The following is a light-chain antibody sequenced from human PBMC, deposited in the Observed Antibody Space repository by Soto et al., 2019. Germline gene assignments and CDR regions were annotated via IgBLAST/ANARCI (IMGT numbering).Light chain of an antibody. CDR1: QSVDSRY. CDR3: QQYAGSPRT. CDR2: SAS. J-gene: IGKJ1*01. V-gene: IGKV3-20*01. Sequence: ENVVTQSPGTLSLSPGEGATLSCRASQSVDSRYLAWYQQKPGQAPRLLIYSASRRATGIPDRFTGSGSGTDFTLTINRVEPEDFAVYFCQQYAGSPRTFGQGTKVEIK.